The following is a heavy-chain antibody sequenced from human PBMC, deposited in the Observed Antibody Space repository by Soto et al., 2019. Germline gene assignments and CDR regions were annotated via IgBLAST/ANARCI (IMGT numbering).Heavy chain of an antibody. CDR1: GFTFSSYA. Sequence: GGSLRLSCAASGFTFSSYAMSWVRQAPGKGLEWVSAISGSGGSTYYADSVKGRFTISRDNSKNTLYLQMNSLRAEDTAVYYCAKDIQAGIAAAGVFDYWGQGTLVTVSS. CDR3: AKDIQAGIAAAGVFDY. V-gene: IGHV3-23*01. CDR2: ISGSGGST. J-gene: IGHJ4*02. D-gene: IGHD6-13*01.